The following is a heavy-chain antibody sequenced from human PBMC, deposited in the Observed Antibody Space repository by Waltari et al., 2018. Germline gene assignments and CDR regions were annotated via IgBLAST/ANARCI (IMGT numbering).Heavy chain of an antibody. Sequence: EVQLVASGGGLVQPGGSLRLSCAASEFTVSSNYMSWARQAPGKGLEWVSVIYSGGSTYYADSVKGRFTISRDNSKNTLFLQMNNLRVEDTAVYYCARAYSYGYFYFDYWGQGTLVTVSS. CDR1: EFTVSSNY. CDR3: ARAYSYGYFYFDY. CDR2: IYSGGST. J-gene: IGHJ4*02. V-gene: IGHV3-66*02. D-gene: IGHD5-18*01.